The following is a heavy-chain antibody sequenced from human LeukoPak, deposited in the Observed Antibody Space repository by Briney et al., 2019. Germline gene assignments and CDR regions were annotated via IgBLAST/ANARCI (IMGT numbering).Heavy chain of an antibody. Sequence: GGSLRLSCAASGFTSSDYAMSWVRQAPGKGLEWVSGIIRSHGDTYYADSVRGRFTLSRDKSKNTIYLQMNSLRAEDTAIYYCARDGTTTRYNWFDPWGQGTLVTVSS. V-gene: IGHV3-23*01. CDR2: IIRSHGDT. J-gene: IGHJ5*02. D-gene: IGHD4-11*01. CDR3: ARDGTTTRYNWFDP. CDR1: GFTSSDYA.